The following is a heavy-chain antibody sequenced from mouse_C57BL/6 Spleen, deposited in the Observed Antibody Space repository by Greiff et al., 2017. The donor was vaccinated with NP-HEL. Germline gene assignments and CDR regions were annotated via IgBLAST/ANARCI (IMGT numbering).Heavy chain of an antibody. Sequence: QVQLQQPGAELVKPGASVKLSCKASGYIFTSYWMHWVKQRPGQGLEWIGMIHPNSGSTNYNEKFKSKATLTVDKSSSTAYMQLSSLTSEDSAVYYCAITTVVEYYFDYWGQGTTLTVSS. CDR1: GYIFTSYW. CDR2: IHPNSGST. V-gene: IGHV1-64*01. D-gene: IGHD1-1*01. J-gene: IGHJ2*01. CDR3: AITTVVEYYFDY.